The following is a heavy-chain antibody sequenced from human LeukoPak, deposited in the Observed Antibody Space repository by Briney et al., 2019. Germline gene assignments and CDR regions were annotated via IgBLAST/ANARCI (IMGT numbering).Heavy chain of an antibody. CDR1: GFSCSTYA. V-gene: IGHV3-23*01. J-gene: IGHJ3*02. Sequence: GGSLRRSCAASGFSCSTYAMSWVRQAPGKGWEGGSAISGSGGSTDYADSGKGRFTISRDKCKNTLDLQMDSRRAEDTAVYYRATQLSGRYFDWLLETPDAFDISGPKTTLTASS. CDR3: ATQLSGRYFDWLLETPDAFDI. D-gene: IGHD3-9*01. CDR2: ISGSGGST.